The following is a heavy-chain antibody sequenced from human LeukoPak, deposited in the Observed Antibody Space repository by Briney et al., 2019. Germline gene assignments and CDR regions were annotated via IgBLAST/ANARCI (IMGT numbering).Heavy chain of an antibody. CDR3: ARGRSSGWYVDIPLDR. CDR2: ISAYNGNT. Sequence: ASVKVSCKASGYTFTSYGISWVRQAPGQGLEWMGWISAYNGNTNYAQKLQGRVTMTTDTSTSTAYMELRSLRSDDTAVYYCARGRSSGWYVDIPLDRWGQGTLVTVSS. J-gene: IGHJ4*02. D-gene: IGHD6-19*01. CDR1: GYTFTSYG. V-gene: IGHV1-18*01.